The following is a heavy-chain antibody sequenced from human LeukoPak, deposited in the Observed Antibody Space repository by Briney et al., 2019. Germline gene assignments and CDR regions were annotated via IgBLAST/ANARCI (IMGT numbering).Heavy chain of an antibody. V-gene: IGHV3-23*01. Sequence: GGSLRLSCAASGFTFSTYAMSWVRQAPGKGLEWVSCISGSGGSTYYADSVEGRFTISRDNSENTVYLHMNSLRAEDTAVYYCAKDYSSSWYRYFQHWGQGTLVTVSS. CDR2: ISGSGGST. CDR1: GFTFSTYA. J-gene: IGHJ1*01. CDR3: AKDYSSSWYRYFQH. D-gene: IGHD6-13*01.